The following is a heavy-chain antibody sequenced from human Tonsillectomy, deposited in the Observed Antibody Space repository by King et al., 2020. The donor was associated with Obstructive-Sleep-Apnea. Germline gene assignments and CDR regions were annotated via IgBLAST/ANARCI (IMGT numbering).Heavy chain of an antibody. Sequence: QLQESGPGLVKPSETLSLPCTVSGGSINSYYWSWIRQTPGKGLEWIVYISYSGSTNYNPSLKSRVPISVDTSKNQFSLTLSSVTAADTAVYYCARDRVGRDGYNRFDYWGQGTLVTVSS. D-gene: IGHD5-24*01. CDR1: GGSINSYY. J-gene: IGHJ4*02. CDR2: ISYSGST. V-gene: IGHV4-59*01. CDR3: ARDRVGRDGYNRFDY.